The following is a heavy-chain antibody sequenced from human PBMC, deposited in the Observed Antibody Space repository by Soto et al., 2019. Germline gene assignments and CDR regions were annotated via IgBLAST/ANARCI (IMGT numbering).Heavy chain of an antibody. D-gene: IGHD3-10*01. CDR2: IRGKAYGGTT. CDR1: GFTFGDYA. Sequence: GGSLRLSCTASGFTFGDYAMSWFRQAPGKGLEWVGFIRGKAYGGTTEYATSVKGRFTISRDDSKSIAYVQMNSLKPEDTAVYYCTRDCWYGSGAVDYWGQGTLVTVSS. J-gene: IGHJ4*02. CDR3: TRDCWYGSGAVDY. V-gene: IGHV3-49*03.